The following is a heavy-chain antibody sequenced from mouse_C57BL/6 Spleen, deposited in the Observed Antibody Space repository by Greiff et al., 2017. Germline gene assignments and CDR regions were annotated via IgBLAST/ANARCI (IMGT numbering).Heavy chain of an antibody. CDR3: AREYGSSYPFAY. CDR2: IHPNSGST. J-gene: IGHJ3*01. D-gene: IGHD1-1*01. Sequence: QVQLQQPGAELVKPGASVKLSCKASGYTFTSYWMHWVKQRPGQGLEWIGMIHPNSGSTNYNEKFKSKATLTVAKSSSTAYMQLSSLTSEDSVVYCCAREYGSSYPFAYWGQGTLVTVSA. V-gene: IGHV1-64*01. CDR1: GYTFTSYW.